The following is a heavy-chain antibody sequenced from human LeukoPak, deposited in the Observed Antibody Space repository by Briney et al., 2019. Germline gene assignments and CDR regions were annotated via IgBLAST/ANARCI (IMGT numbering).Heavy chain of an antibody. CDR3: ARDGRTMNY. CDR1: GYTFTGYY. J-gene: IGHJ4*02. V-gene: IGHV1-2*02. CDR2: INPNSGGT. D-gene: IGHD3/OR15-3a*01. Sequence: ASVKVSCKASGYTFTGYYMHWVRQAPGQGLEWMGWINPNSGGTNYAQKFQGRVTMTRDTSTSTVYMELSSLRSEDTAVYYCARDGRTMNYWGQGTLVTVSS.